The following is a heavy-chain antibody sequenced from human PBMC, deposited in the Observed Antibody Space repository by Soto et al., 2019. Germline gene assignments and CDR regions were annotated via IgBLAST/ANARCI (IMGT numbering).Heavy chain of an antibody. D-gene: IGHD3-22*01. CDR2: IYYSGST. J-gene: IGHJ6*02. CDR3: ARAGYYDSSGYYRPYYYYGMDV. V-gene: IGHV4-39*01. CDR1: GVSISGSRYY. Sequence: PSETLSLTCTVSGVSISGSRYYWGWIRQPPGRGLEWIGNIYYSGSTYYTPALKSRVTLSVDTSKNQFSLNLNSVTAADAAVYYCARAGYYDSSGYYRPYYYYGMDVWGQGTTVTVSS.